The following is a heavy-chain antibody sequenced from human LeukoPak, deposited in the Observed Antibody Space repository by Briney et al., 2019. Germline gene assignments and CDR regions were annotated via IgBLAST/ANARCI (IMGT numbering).Heavy chain of an antibody. CDR2: ISGGGVTT. D-gene: IGHD3-16*01. Sequence: GESLRLSCAVSGVTFSSHAMTWVRQAPGKGLEWVSGISGGGVTTYYADSVKGRFTISRDNSKNTLYLQMNSLRADDTAIYYCARNQQLGGHSYYYYGMDVWGQGTTVTVSS. CDR1: GVTFSSHA. CDR3: ARNQQLGGHSYYYYGMDV. J-gene: IGHJ6*02. V-gene: IGHV3-23*01.